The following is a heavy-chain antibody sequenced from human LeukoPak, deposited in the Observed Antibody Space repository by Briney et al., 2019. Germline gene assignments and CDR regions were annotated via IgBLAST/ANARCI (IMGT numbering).Heavy chain of an antibody. CDR3: AADTGYSSS. J-gene: IGHJ4*02. D-gene: IGHD6-13*01. V-gene: IGHV4-59*01. Sequence: SETLSLTCTISGGSISSYYWSWIRQPPGKGLEWIGYIYYSGSTNYNPSLKSRVTISVDTSKNQFSLKLSSVTAADTAVYYCAADTGYSSSWGQGTLVTVSS. CDR1: GGSISSYY. CDR2: IYYSGST.